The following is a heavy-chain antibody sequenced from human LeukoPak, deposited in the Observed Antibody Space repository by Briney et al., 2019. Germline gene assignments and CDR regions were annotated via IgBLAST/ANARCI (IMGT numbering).Heavy chain of an antibody. Sequence: PGGSLRLSCAASGFTFTSYAMHWVRQAPGKGLEWVAIISYDGSDKYYTDSVKGRFTTSRDNSKNTLSLQMNILRAEDTAVYYCAKRGGLSLFDYWGQGTLVTVSS. D-gene: IGHD3-10*01. CDR2: ISYDGSDK. J-gene: IGHJ4*02. CDR1: GFTFTSYA. V-gene: IGHV3-30*18. CDR3: AKRGGLSLFDY.